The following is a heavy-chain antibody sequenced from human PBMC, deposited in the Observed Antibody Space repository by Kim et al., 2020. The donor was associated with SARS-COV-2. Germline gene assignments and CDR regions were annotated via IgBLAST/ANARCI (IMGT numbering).Heavy chain of an antibody. CDR3: TRGLYDYVWDSYCFDY. Sequence: GGSLRLSCTASGFTFGDYAMSWVRQAPGKGLEWVGFIRSKAYGGTTEYAASVKGRFTISRDDSKSIAYLQMNSLKTEDTAVYYCTRGLYDYVWDSYCFDYWGQGTLVTVSS. CDR1: GFTFGDYA. D-gene: IGHD3-16*01. V-gene: IGHV3-49*04. J-gene: IGHJ4*02. CDR2: IRSKAYGGTT.